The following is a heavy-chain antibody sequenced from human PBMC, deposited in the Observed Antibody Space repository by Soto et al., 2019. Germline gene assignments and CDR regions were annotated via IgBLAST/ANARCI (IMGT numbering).Heavy chain of an antibody. CDR3: ARGGITPRPLDY. D-gene: IGHD1-20*01. J-gene: IGHJ4*02. CDR1: GGTFSSYA. V-gene: IGHV1-69*13. Sequence: ASVKVSCKASGGTFSSYAISWVRQAPGQGLEWMGGIIPIFGTANYAQKFQGRVTITADESTSTAYMELSSLRSEDTAVYYCARGGITPRPLDYWGQGTLVTVSS. CDR2: IIPIFGTA.